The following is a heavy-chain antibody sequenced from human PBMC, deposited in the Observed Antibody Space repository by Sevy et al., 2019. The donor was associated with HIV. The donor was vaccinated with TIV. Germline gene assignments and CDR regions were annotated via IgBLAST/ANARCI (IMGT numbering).Heavy chain of an antibody. Sequence: ASVKVSCKASGYTFTSYGISWVRQAPGQGLEWMGWISAYNGKTNFAQKLQDKFTMTTDTSTSTAHMELRSLRSDDTAVYYCARDGQVYSSSSGGYYYYGMDVWGQGTTVTVSS. CDR2: ISAYNGKT. J-gene: IGHJ6*02. D-gene: IGHD6-6*01. CDR1: GYTFTSYG. V-gene: IGHV1-18*04. CDR3: ARDGQVYSSSSGGYYYYGMDV.